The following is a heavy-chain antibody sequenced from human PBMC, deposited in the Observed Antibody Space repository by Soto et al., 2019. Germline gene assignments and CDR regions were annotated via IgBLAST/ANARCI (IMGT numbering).Heavy chain of an antibody. CDR2: ISYDGSNK. Sequence: GGSLRLSCAASGFTFSSYAMHWVRQAPGKGLEWVAVISYDGSNKYYADSVKGRFTISRDNSKNTLYLQMNSLRAEDTAVYYCARDYDFWSGYSRGTKNYYYYYGMDVWGQGTTVTVSS. D-gene: IGHD3-3*01. V-gene: IGHV3-30-3*01. J-gene: IGHJ6*02. CDR3: ARDYDFWSGYSRGTKNYYYYYGMDV. CDR1: GFTFSSYA.